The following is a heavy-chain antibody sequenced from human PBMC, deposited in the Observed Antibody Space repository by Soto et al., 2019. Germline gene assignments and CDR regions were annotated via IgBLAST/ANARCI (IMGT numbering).Heavy chain of an antibody. CDR2: IYPGDSDT. D-gene: IGHD4-4*01. V-gene: IGHV5-51*01. J-gene: IGHJ6*02. Sequence: GESLKISCKGSGYTFTDYWIGWVRQLPGKGLEWMGIIYPGDSDTRYSPSFQGHVTITVDKSTSTAYLQWNTLKASDTAMYYCERNISNFRYYYYAMEVWGQGTTVTVS. CDR1: GYTFTDYW. CDR3: ERNISNFRYYYYAMEV.